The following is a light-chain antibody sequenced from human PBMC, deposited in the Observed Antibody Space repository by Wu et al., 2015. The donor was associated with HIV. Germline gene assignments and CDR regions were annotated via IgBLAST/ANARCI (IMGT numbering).Light chain of an antibody. Sequence: EVVMTQSPATLSVSPGERATLFCRASQSISSHLAWYQHKPGQAPRLLIYDASTRASGVPARFSGSGSGTEFTLTISSLQSEDFAVYFCQQYNAWPPYTFGQRAKLEIK. J-gene: IGKJ2*01. V-gene: IGKV3-15*01. CDR2: DAS. CDR3: QQYNAWPPYT. CDR1: QSISSH.